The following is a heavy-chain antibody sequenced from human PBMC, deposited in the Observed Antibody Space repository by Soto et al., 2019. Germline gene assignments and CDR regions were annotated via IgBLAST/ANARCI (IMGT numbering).Heavy chain of an antibody. CDR1: GGSFSGHY. Sequence: SETLSPTCAVYGGSFSGHYWSWIRQPPGKGLEWIGEINHSGSTNYNPSLKSRVTISVDTSKNQFSLKLSSVTAADTAVYYCARSAYYYDSSGYYSGRRAFDIWGQGTMVTVSS. V-gene: IGHV4-34*01. CDR2: INHSGST. D-gene: IGHD3-22*01. J-gene: IGHJ3*02. CDR3: ARSAYYYDSSGYYSGRRAFDI.